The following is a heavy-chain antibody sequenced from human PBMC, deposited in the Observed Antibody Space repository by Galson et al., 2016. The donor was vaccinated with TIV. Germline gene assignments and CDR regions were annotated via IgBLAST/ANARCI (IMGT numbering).Heavy chain of an antibody. V-gene: IGHV1-18*04. CDR3: ARDSGTYDY. J-gene: IGHJ4*02. CDR2: ISGYDGHT. Sequence: SVKVSCKASGYTFINYGITWVRQAPGQGLEWMGWISGYDGHTNYAQMFQGRVTMTSDKSTNTVYMELRSLRSDDTAVYYCARDSGTYDYWGQGSLVTASS. D-gene: IGHD1-26*01. CDR1: GYTFINYG.